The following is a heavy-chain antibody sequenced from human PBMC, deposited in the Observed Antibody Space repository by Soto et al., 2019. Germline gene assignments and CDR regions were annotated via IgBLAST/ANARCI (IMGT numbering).Heavy chain of an antibody. Sequence: ASVKVSCKASGYTFTSYDMNWVRQATGQGLEWMGWMNPNSGNTVYAQNFQGRVTMTRNTSISTAYMELSSLRSEDTAVYYCARAKYYYGSGPAFDPWGQASLVNVXS. J-gene: IGHJ5*02. CDR2: MNPNSGNT. V-gene: IGHV1-8*01. CDR1: GYTFTSYD. D-gene: IGHD3-10*01. CDR3: ARAKYYYGSGPAFDP.